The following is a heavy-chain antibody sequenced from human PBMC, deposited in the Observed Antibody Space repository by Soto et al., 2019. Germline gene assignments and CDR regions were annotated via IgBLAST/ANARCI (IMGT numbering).Heavy chain of an antibody. J-gene: IGHJ4*02. Sequence: GGSLRLSCAASGFTFSSYAMSWVRQAPGKGLEWVSAISGSGGSTYYADSVKGRFTISRDNSKNTLYLQMNSLRAEDTDVYYCAKDPDRSGSYYFDYWGQGTLVTVSS. CDR1: GFTFSSYA. CDR2: ISGSGGST. CDR3: AKDPDRSGSYYFDY. V-gene: IGHV3-23*01. D-gene: IGHD1-26*01.